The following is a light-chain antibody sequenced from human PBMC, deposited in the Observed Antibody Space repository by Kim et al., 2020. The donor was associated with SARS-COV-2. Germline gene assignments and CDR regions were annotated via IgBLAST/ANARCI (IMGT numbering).Light chain of an antibody. CDR3: QQLYGYPIT. Sequence: GDRVTITCRASQGMSSYLAWYQQKPGKAPKLLIYEASTLQSGVPSRFSGSASGTDFTLTISSLQPEDFATYYCQQLYGYPITFGQGTRLEIK. CDR1: QGMSSY. V-gene: IGKV1-9*01. CDR2: EAS. J-gene: IGKJ5*01.